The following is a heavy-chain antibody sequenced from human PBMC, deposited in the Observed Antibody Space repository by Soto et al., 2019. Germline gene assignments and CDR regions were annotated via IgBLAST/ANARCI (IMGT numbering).Heavy chain of an antibody. D-gene: IGHD3-10*01. CDR1: GFTFSSYA. V-gene: IGHV3-30-3*01. J-gene: IGHJ5*02. CDR2: ISYDGSNK. CDR3: AEGIRFDP. Sequence: QVQLVESGGGVVQPGRSLRLSCAASGFTFSSYAMHWVRQAPGKGLEWVAVISYDGSNKNYADSVKGRFTISRDNSKNMLYLQMNSLRAEDTAVYYCAEGIRFDPWGQGTLVTVSS.